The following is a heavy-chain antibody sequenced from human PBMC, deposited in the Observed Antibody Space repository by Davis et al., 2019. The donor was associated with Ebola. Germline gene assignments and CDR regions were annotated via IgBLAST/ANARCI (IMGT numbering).Heavy chain of an antibody. V-gene: IGHV4-34*01. CDR1: GGSFSGYY. CDR2: INHSGST. J-gene: IGHJ6*02. D-gene: IGHD6-6*01. Sequence: SETLSLTCAAYGGSFSGYYWSWIRQPPGKGLEWIGEINHSGSTNYNPSLKSRVTISVDTSKNQFSLKLSSVTAADTAVYYCARASRYSSSSGYYYYGMDVWGQGTTVTVSS. CDR3: ARASRYSSSSGYYYYGMDV.